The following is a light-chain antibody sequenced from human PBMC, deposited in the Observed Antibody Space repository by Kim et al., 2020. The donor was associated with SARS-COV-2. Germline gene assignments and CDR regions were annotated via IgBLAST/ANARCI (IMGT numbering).Light chain of an antibody. CDR2: GKN. Sequence: ALGQTVRITCQGDSPRSYYASWYQQKPGQAPVLVIYGKNNRPSGIPDRFSGSSSGNTASLTITGAQAEDEADYYCNSRDSSGNHLVFGGGTKLTVL. CDR1: SPRSYY. J-gene: IGLJ2*01. CDR3: NSRDSSGNHLV. V-gene: IGLV3-19*01.